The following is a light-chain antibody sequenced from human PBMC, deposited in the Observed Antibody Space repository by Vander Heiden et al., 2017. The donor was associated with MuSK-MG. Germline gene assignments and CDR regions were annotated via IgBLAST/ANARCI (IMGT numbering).Light chain of an antibody. CDR3: QVWDSRSSVV. CDR1: NIGSKS. J-gene: IGLJ2*01. V-gene: IGLV3-21*01. CDR2: YNN. Sequence: SYVLTQSPSVSVAPGKTASISCGGKNIGSKSVHWYQQRPGRAPILVIFYNNDRPSGISERFSGSNSEDTATLTISRVEAGDEADYYCQVWDSRSSVVFGGGTKLTVL.